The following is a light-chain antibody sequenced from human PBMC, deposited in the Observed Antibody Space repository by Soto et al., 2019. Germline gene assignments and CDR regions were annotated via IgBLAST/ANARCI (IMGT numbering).Light chain of an antibody. CDR2: GNS. Sequence: QSVLTQPPSVSGAPGQRVSMSCTGSRSNIGAGYDVHWYKQVPGTAPKLFIVGNSNRPSGVPDRFSGSKSGASASLAITGLQAEDEADYYCQSYDSSLGGWVFGGGTKVTVL. J-gene: IGLJ3*02. CDR3: QSYDSSLGGWV. CDR1: RSNIGAGYD. V-gene: IGLV1-40*01.